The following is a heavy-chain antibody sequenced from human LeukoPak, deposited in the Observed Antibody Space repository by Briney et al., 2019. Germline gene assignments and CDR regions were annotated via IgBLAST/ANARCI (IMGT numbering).Heavy chain of an antibody. CDR1: GFTFSSYG. D-gene: IGHD6-19*01. CDR2: ISYDGSNK. J-gene: IGHJ1*01. V-gene: IGHV3-30*18. Sequence: PGGSLRLSCAASGFTFSSYGMHWVRQAPGKGLEWVPVISYDGSNKYYADSVKGRFTISRDNSKNTLYLQMNSLRAEDTAVYYCAKARQWLALEYFQHWGQGTLVTVSS. CDR3: AKARQWLALEYFQH.